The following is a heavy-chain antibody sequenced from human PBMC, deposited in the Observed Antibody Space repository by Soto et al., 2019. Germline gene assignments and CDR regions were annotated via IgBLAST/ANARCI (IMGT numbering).Heavy chain of an antibody. CDR1: GFSLGPYG. CDR2: FSGGSGAI. CDR3: ARWNGFGDS. V-gene: IGHV3-23*01. D-gene: IGHD1-1*01. J-gene: IGHJ4*02. Sequence: GGSLRLSCAVSGFSLGPYGVTWVRQTPEKGLEWVTGFSGGSGAIFYADSVRGRFTISRDSSTAYLQMNNLRPEDTAVYFCARWNGFGDSWGQGXLVTVSS.